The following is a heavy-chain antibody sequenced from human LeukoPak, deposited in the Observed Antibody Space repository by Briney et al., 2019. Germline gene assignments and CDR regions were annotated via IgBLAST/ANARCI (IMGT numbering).Heavy chain of an antibody. CDR2: IYHSGST. J-gene: IGHJ4*02. Sequence: SETLSLTCAVSGGSISSGGYSWSWIRQPPGKGLEWIGYIYHSGSTYYNPSLKSRVTISVDRSKNQFSLKLSSVAAADTAVYYCARGGSGGYSGYEFDYWGQGTLVTVSS. V-gene: IGHV4-30-2*01. CDR1: GGSISSGGYS. D-gene: IGHD5-12*01. CDR3: ARGGSGGYSGYEFDY.